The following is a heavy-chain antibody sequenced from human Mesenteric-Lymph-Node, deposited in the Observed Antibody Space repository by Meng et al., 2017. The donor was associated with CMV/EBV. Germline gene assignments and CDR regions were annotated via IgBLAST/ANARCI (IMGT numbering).Heavy chain of an antibody. CDR2: ISFDENNK. CDR3: AREPSTTGSSSCYRPLHY. J-gene: IGHJ4*02. Sequence: LSLTCAASGFTFSTYAMYWVRQAPAKGLEWVAVISFDENNKYYADSVKGRFTISRDNSKNILYLQMDSLRPEDTAVFYCAREPSTTGSSSCYRPLHYWGQGTLVTVSS. CDR1: GFTFSTYA. D-gene: IGHD6-13*01. V-gene: IGHV3-30-3*01.